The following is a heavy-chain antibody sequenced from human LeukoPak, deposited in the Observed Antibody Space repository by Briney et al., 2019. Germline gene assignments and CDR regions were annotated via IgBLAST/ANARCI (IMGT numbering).Heavy chain of an antibody. CDR2: ISYDGSNR. Sequence: GGSLRLSCAASGFTFSSFGMHWVRQAPGKGLEWVAAISYDGSNRYYADSVKGRFTISRDNSKNTLYLQMNSLRVEDTAVYYCAKEKDRGYSYGSGDYWGQGTLVTVSS. J-gene: IGHJ4*02. D-gene: IGHD5-18*01. CDR3: AKEKDRGYSYGSGDY. CDR1: GFTFSSFG. V-gene: IGHV3-30*18.